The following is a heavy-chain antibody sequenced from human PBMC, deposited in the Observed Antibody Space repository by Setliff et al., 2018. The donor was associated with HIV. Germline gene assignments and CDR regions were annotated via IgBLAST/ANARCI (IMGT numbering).Heavy chain of an antibody. J-gene: IGHJ4*02. V-gene: IGHV3-15*01. Sequence: PGGSLRLSCAASGFTFSSYAMSWVRQAPGKGLEWVGRIRSETSGGTRDYAAPVKGRFTISRDDAKNTLFLQMNSLKTEDTAVYYCTTDAKTGVATGYWGQGTLVTVSS. CDR2: IRSETSGGTR. D-gene: IGHD2-21*01. CDR3: TTDAKTGVATGY. CDR1: GFTFSSYA.